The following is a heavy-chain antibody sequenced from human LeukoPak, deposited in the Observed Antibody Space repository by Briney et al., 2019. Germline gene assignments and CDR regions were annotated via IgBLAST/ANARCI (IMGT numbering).Heavy chain of an antibody. CDR2: IYSGGST. Sequence: GGSLRLSCAASGFTVSNNYMSWVRQAPGKGLEWVSVIYSGGSTYYADSVKGRFTISRDNSKNTLYLRTNSLRAEDTAVYYCARGGDYYGSGSYYSRYYYYGMDVWGQGTTVTVSS. V-gene: IGHV3-66*01. CDR3: ARGGDYYGSGSYYSRYYYYGMDV. CDR1: GFTVSNNY. J-gene: IGHJ6*02. D-gene: IGHD3-10*01.